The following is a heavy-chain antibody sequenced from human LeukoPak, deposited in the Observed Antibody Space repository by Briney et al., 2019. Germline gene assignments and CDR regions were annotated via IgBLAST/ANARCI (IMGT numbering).Heavy chain of an antibody. CDR3: TSPNSITMSPFDY. J-gene: IGHJ4*02. CDR1: GFTFSGSA. D-gene: IGHD3-22*01. CDR2: IRSKANSYAT. Sequence: PGGSLKLSCAASGFTFSGSAMHWVRQASGKGLEWVGRIRSKANSYATAYAASVKGRFTISRDDSKNTAYLQMNSLKTEDTAVYYCTSPNSITMSPFDYWGQGTLVTVSS. V-gene: IGHV3-73*01.